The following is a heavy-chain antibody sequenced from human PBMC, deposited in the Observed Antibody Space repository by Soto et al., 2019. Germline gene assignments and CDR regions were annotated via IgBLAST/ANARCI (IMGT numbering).Heavy chain of an antibody. J-gene: IGHJ6*02. CDR3: AGYCSSSFCAEDHYFALEV. Sequence: PSGTLSLTCNASGASIYTYYLNWIRQSPGKGLEWVGSISDGGSTNYNPSFESRVTISLDTCNKQVSLKLRSVSAADTARYFCAGYCSSSFCAEDHYFALEVWGQGTTVTVSS. CDR2: ISDGGST. D-gene: IGHD2-2*01. CDR1: GASIYTYY. V-gene: IGHV4-59*01.